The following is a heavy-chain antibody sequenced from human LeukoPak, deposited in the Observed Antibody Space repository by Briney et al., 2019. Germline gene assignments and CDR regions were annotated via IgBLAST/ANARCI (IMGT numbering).Heavy chain of an antibody. V-gene: IGHV4-34*01. CDR1: GGSISSYY. CDR3: ARRGPRRYYFDY. CDR2: INHSGST. D-gene: IGHD2-21*01. Sequence: PSETLSLTCTVSGGSISSYYWSWIRQPPGKGLEWIGEINHSGSTNYKPSVKSRVTISVDTSKNQFSLKLSSVTAADTAVYYCARRGPRRYYFDYWGQGTLVTVSS. J-gene: IGHJ4*02.